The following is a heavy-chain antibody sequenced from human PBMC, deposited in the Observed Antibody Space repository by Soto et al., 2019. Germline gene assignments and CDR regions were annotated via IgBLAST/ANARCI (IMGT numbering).Heavy chain of an antibody. D-gene: IGHD2-15*01. CDR3: ARVVVVVAATRYWYFAL. V-gene: IGHV3-11*01. CDR2: MSRRDDTI. Sequence: QVQLVESGGGLVKPGGSLRLSCAASGFTFSDYYMTWIRQAPGKGLEWVSYMSRRDDTIFYADSVKGRFTISRDNAKNSLYLQMNSLTAEDTAVYYCARVVVVVAATRYWYFALWGRGTLVTVSS. CDR1: GFTFSDYY. J-gene: IGHJ2*01.